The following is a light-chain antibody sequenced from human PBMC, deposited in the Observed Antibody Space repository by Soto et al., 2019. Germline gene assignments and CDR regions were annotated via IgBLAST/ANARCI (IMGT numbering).Light chain of an antibody. CDR2: GAS. CDR3: QQYDNWPGT. V-gene: IGKV3-15*01. J-gene: IGKJ1*01. Sequence: EIVMTQSPATLSVSPGERATLSCRASQSVSSNLVWYQQKPGQPPRLLIYGASTRATGIPARFSGSGSGTEFTLTISSLQSEDSAVYYCQQYDNWPGTFGRGTKVDIK. CDR1: QSVSSN.